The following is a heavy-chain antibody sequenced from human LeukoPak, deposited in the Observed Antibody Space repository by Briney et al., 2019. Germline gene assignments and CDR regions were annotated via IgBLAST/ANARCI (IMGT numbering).Heavy chain of an antibody. D-gene: IGHD1-26*01. V-gene: IGHV4-38-2*02. CDR2: INHSGST. CDR1: GYSISSGYY. Sequence: SETLSLTCTVSGYSISSGYYWGWIRQPPGKGLEWIGSINHSGSTNYNPSLKSRVTISVDTSKNQFSLKLSSVTAADTAVYYCATFYLRGSYPWVPIWGQGTTVTVSS. CDR3: ATFYLRGSYPWVPI. J-gene: IGHJ6*02.